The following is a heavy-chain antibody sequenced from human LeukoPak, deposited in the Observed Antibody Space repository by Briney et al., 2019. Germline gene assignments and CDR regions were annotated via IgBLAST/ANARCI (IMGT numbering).Heavy chain of an antibody. CDR2: IIPIFGTA. D-gene: IGHD6-19*01. V-gene: IGHV1-69*05. CDR3: AKDEQWLTYYFDY. Sequence: HRASVKVSCKASGGTFSSYAISWVRQAPGQGLEWMGGIIPIFGTANYAQKFQGRVTITTDESTSTAYMELSSLRSEDTAVYYCAKDEQWLTYYFDYWGQGTLVTVSS. CDR1: GGTFSSYA. J-gene: IGHJ4*02.